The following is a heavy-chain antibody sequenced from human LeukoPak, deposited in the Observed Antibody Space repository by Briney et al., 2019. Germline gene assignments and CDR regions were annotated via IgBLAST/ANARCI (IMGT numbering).Heavy chain of an antibody. D-gene: IGHD2-21*02. CDR3: ARERQDTVIHSGAFDI. CDR1: GFTFSNYF. Sequence: PGRPLRLSCAASGFTFSNYFMHWVRQAPGKGLEWVADIASDGSHTFYVESVKGRFTISRDNSKNTLYLQMNSLRAEDTAVYFCARERQDTVIHSGAFDIWGQGTMVTVSS. V-gene: IGHV3-30*04. J-gene: IGHJ3*02. CDR2: IASDGSHT.